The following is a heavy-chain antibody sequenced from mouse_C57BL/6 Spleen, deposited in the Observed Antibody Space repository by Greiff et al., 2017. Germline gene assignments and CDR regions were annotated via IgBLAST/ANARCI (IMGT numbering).Heavy chain of an antibody. J-gene: IGHJ4*01. D-gene: IGHD1-1*02. CDR2: IYPRDGST. Sequence: VQLQQSGPELVKPGASVKLSCKASGYTFTSYDINWVKQRPGQGLEWIGWIYPRDGSTTYNEKFKGKATLTVDTSSSTAYMELHSLTSEDSAVYFCARSGRGDAMDYWGQGTSVTVSS. V-gene: IGHV1-85*01. CDR1: GYTFTSYD. CDR3: ARSGRGDAMDY.